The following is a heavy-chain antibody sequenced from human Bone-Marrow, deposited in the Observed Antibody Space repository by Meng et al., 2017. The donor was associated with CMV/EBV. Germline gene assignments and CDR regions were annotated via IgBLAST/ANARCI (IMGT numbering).Heavy chain of an antibody. CDR2: ISAYNGGT. J-gene: IGHJ4*02. CDR3: ARGEFSSWYGGRLVDY. Sequence: ASVKVSCKASGYTFTSYGISWVRQAPGQGLEWMGWISAYNGGTNYAQKFQGRVTMTRDTSISTAYMELSRLRSDDTAVYYCARGEFSSWYGGRLVDYWGQGTLVTVSS. V-gene: IGHV1-18*01. D-gene: IGHD6-13*01. CDR1: GYTFTSYG.